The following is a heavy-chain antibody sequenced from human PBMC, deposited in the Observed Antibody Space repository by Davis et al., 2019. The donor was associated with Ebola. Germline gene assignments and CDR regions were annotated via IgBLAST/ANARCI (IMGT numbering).Heavy chain of an antibody. D-gene: IGHD2-15*01. J-gene: IGHJ4*02. CDR3: ARGGGCSGGSCWYADY. CDR2: IATSAT. V-gene: IGHV3-48*02. Sequence: PGGSLRLSCAATGFTFSTYSMNWVRQAPGKGLEWLSYIATSATDYADSVKGRFTISRDNAQNSLYLQMNNLRDEDTAVYYCARGGGCSGGSCWYADYWGQGTLVIVSS. CDR1: GFTFSTYS.